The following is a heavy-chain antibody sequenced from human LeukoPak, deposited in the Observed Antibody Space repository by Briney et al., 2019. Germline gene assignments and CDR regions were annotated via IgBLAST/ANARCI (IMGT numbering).Heavy chain of an antibody. J-gene: IGHJ6*02. V-gene: IGHV3-30*04. Sequence: TGRSLRLSCAASGFTFSSYAMHWVRQAPGKGLEWVAVISYDGSNKYYADSVKGRFTISRDNSKNTLYLQMNSLRAEDTAVYYCARASEPQLLWFGESDYGMDVWGQGTTVTVSS. CDR3: ARASEPQLLWFGESDYGMDV. CDR2: ISYDGSNK. CDR1: GFTFSSYA. D-gene: IGHD3-10*01.